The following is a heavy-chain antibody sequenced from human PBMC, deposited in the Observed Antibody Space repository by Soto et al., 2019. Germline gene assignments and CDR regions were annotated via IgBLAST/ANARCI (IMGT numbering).Heavy chain of an antibody. V-gene: IGHV4-34*01. CDR2: IKHNGSS. CDR1: AGSFSHYY. Sequence: QVQQQPWGAGLLKSPETLSLTCAVNAGSFSHYYWNWIRQSPGKGLEWIGKIKHNGSSNYTPSLRSRVSISVDMSKNQVSLRLSSVTAADTAVYYCARGGSSDWQVALDIWGQGTMVTVSS. CDR3: ARGGSSDWQVALDI. D-gene: IGHD6-25*01. J-gene: IGHJ3*02.